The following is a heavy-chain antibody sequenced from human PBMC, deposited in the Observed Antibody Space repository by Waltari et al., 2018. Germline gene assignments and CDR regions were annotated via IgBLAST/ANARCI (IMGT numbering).Heavy chain of an antibody. D-gene: IGHD6-6*01. CDR2: IYYSGST. CDR3: ARDRRHSSSSGWFDP. Sequence: QLQLQDSCPGLLKPSDTLSLTCTVSGASISSSSYYWVSIRQPPGKGLEWIGSIYYSGSTYYNPSLKSRVTISVDTSKNQFSLKLSSVTAADTAVYYCARDRRHSSSSGWFDPWGQGTLVTVSS. J-gene: IGHJ5*02. CDR1: GASISSSSYY. V-gene: IGHV4-39*07.